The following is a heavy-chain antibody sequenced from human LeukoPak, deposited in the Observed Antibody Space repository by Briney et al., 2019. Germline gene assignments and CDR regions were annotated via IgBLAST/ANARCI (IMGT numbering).Heavy chain of an antibody. V-gene: IGHV3-21*04. D-gene: IGHD6-19*01. CDR3: ARVQDRAVASYFDY. Sequence: GGSLRLSCAASGFTFSSYSMNWVRQAPGKGLEWVSSISSSSSYIYYADSVKGRFTISRDNSKNTLYLQMNSLRAEDTAVYYCARVQDRAVASYFDYWGQGTLVTVSS. J-gene: IGHJ4*02. CDR1: GFTFSSYS. CDR2: ISSSSSYI.